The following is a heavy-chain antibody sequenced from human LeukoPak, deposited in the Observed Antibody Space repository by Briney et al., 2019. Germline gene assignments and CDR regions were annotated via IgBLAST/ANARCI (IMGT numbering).Heavy chain of an antibody. CDR1: GFTFSSYW. CDR2: INSDGSST. CDR3: AKDGYCSGGSCQGVDY. D-gene: IGHD2-15*01. J-gene: IGHJ4*02. Sequence: GGSLRLSCAASGFTFSSYWMHWVRQAPGKGLVWVSRINSDGSSTSYADSVKGRFTISRDNSKNSLYLQMNSLRTEDTALYYCAKDGYCSGGSCQGVDYWGQGTLVTVSS. V-gene: IGHV3-74*01.